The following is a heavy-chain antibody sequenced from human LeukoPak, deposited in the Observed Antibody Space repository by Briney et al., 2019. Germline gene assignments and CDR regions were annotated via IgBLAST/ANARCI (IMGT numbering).Heavy chain of an antibody. CDR3: AREVVRGVSLDY. V-gene: IGHV3-23*01. J-gene: IGHJ4*02. D-gene: IGHD3-10*01. CDR2: ISGSGGST. CDR1: GFTFSSYA. Sequence: GGSLRLSCAASGFTFSSYAMSWVRQAPGKGLEWVSAISGSGGSTYCADSVKGRFTISRDNAKNTLYLQMNSLRAEDTAVYYCAREVVRGVSLDYWGQGTLVTVSS.